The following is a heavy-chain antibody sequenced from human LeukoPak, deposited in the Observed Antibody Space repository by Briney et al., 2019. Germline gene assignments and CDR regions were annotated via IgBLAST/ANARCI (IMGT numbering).Heavy chain of an antibody. CDR3: ASSTVEMAAILDHD. Sequence: GGSLRLSCAASGFTVSSNYMSWVRQAPGKGLEWVANIKKDGSEKYYVDSVKGRFTISRDNAKNSLYLQMNSLRAEDTAMYYCASSTVEMAAILDHDWGQGTLVIVSS. CDR2: IKKDGSEK. D-gene: IGHD5-24*01. CDR1: GFTVSSNY. J-gene: IGHJ4*02. V-gene: IGHV3-7*01.